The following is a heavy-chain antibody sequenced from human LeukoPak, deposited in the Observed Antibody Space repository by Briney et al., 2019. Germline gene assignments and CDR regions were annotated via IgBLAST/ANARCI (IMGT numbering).Heavy chain of an antibody. D-gene: IGHD3-9*01. J-gene: IGHJ6*03. V-gene: IGHV3-21*01. CDR3: ARDPHQIYDNYMDV. Sequence: SVKGRFTISRDNAKNSLYLQMNSLRAEDTAVYYCARDPHQIYDNYMDVWGKGTTVTISS.